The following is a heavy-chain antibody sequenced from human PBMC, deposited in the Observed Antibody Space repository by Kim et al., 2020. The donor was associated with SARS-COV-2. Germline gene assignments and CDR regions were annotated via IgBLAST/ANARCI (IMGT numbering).Heavy chain of an antibody. J-gene: IGHJ6*02. CDR3: ARHCGGDCYGMDV. Sequence: NPPPKSRVTMSVDTSKNQFSLKLSSVTAADTAVYYCARHCGGDCYGMDVWGQGTTVTVSS. D-gene: IGHD2-21*01. V-gene: IGHV4-4*07.